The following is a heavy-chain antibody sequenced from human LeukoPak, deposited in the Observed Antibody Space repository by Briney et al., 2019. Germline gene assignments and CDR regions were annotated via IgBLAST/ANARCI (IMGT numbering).Heavy chain of an antibody. V-gene: IGHV1-2*02. J-gene: IGHJ4*02. CDR1: GYTFIAYY. Sequence: ASVKVSCKASGYTFIAYYVQWVRQAPGQGLEWMGWINPNTGGTKTAQKFQGRVTMTRDTSITTAYMELGRLTSDDKAVYYCARRYCSGGSCWPDYWGQGTLVTVSS. CDR2: INPNTGGT. CDR3: ARRYCSGGSCWPDY. D-gene: IGHD2-15*01.